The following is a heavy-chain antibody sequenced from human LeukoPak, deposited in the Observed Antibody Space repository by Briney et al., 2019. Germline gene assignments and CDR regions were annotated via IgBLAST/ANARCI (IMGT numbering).Heavy chain of an antibody. J-gene: IGHJ4*02. CDR2: ISYDGSNK. V-gene: IGHV3-30-3*01. CDR1: GFTFSSYA. CDR3: ARDSSFDQSTSDY. Sequence: GGSLRLSCAASGFTFSSYAMHWVRQAPGKGLEWVAVISYDGSNKYYADSVKGRFTISRDNSKNTLYLQMNSLRAEDTAVYYCARDSSFDQSTSDYWGQGTLVTVSS. D-gene: IGHD2-2*01.